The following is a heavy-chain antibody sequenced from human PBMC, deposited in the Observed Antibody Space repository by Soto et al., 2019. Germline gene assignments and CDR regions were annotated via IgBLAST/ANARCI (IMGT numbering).Heavy chain of an antibody. V-gene: IGHV4-4*02. CDR1: GASISSSHW. CDR2: IYHGGST. J-gene: IGHJ2*01. D-gene: IGHD4-4*01. CDR3: VRKDYSDWFFDL. Sequence: QVQLQESGPGLVKPSGTLSLTCAVSGASISSSHWWSWVRQPPGKGLEWIGEIYHGGSTYYNASLKSRVAISLDKSKNQFSLKLRSVTAADTAVYYCVRKDYSDWFFDLWGRGTLVTVSS.